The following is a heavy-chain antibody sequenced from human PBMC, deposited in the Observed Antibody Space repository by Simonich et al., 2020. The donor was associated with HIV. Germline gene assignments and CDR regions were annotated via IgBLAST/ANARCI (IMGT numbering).Heavy chain of an antibody. Sequence: QVQLVQSGAEVKKPGSSVKVSCKASGGTFSSFAISWVRQAPGLGLEWVGGIIPIFCTANYAQMFQGRVTITADESTSTAYMELSSLRSEDTGIYYCARKGGGRGVYYFDYWGQGTLVTVSS. CDR3: ARKGGGRGVYYFDY. CDR1: GGTFSSFA. D-gene: IGHD3-10*01. CDR2: IIPIFCTA. V-gene: IGHV1-69*13. J-gene: IGHJ4*02.